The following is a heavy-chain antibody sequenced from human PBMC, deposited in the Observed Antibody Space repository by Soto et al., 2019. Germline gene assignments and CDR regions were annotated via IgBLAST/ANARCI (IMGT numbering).Heavy chain of an antibody. J-gene: IGHJ6*02. CDR1: DGSISSSRYY. V-gene: IGHV4-39*01. CDR3: ANEHKSITIFEVGGMDV. CDR2: IYYSGST. Sequence: QLQLQESGPGLVKPSETLSLTCTVSDGSISSSRYYWGWIRQPPGKGLEWIGSIYYSGSTYYNPSLKSRVTISVDTSKNQFSLKLSSVTAAYTAVYYCANEHKSITIFEVGGMDVWGQGTTVTVSS. D-gene: IGHD3-3*01.